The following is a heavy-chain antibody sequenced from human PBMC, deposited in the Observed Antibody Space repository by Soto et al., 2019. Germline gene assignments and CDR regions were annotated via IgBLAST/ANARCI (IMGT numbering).Heavy chain of an antibody. D-gene: IGHD2-15*01. J-gene: IGHJ3*02. Sequence: GSLRLSCVASGFTFSSYSMNWVRQAPGKGLEWVSSISSSSSYIYYADSVKGRFTISRDNAKNSLYLQMNSLRAEDTAVYYCARDHCSGGSCDAFDIWGQGTMVTVS. V-gene: IGHV3-21*01. CDR3: ARDHCSGGSCDAFDI. CDR2: ISSSSSYI. CDR1: GFTFSSYS.